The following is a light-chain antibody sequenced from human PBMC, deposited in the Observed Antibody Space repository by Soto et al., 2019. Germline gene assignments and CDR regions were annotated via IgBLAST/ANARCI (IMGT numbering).Light chain of an antibody. J-gene: IGKJ5*01. CDR3: QQYESLPLT. V-gene: IGKV1-33*01. CDR1: QDINKN. CDR2: DAS. Sequence: MTQSPSSLSAKEGDRVTYACQASQDINKNLIWYQQKPGKAPKLLIYDASDLETGVPSRFSGSVSGTGFTFTISSLQPEDFATYYCQQYESLPLTFGQGTLLEVK.